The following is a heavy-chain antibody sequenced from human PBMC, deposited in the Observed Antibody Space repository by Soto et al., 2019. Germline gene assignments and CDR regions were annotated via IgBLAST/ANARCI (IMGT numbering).Heavy chain of an antibody. CDR2: INHSGST. CDR1: GGSFSGYY. V-gene: IGHV4-34*01. Sequence: QVQLQQWGAGLLKPSETLSLTCAVYGGSFSGYYWSWIRQPPGKGLEWIGEINHSGSTNYNPSLKSRVTISVDTSKNQFSLELSSVTAADTAVYYCARGMYSSSSVDYWGQRTLVTVSS. CDR3: ARGMYSSSSVDY. D-gene: IGHD6-6*01. J-gene: IGHJ4*01.